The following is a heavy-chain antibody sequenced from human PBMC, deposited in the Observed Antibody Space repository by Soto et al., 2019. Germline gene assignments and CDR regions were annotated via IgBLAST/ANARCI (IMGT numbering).Heavy chain of an antibody. Sequence: EVQLVESGGGLVQPGGSLRLSCAASGFTFSSYWMHWVRQAPGKGLVWVSRINSDGSSTSYADSVKGRFTISRDNAKNTLYLQMNSLRAEDTAVYNCARGDVVVVAATLDAFDIWGQGTMVTVSS. CDR1: GFTFSSYW. D-gene: IGHD2-15*01. J-gene: IGHJ3*02. CDR3: ARGDVVVVAATLDAFDI. CDR2: INSDGSST. V-gene: IGHV3-74*01.